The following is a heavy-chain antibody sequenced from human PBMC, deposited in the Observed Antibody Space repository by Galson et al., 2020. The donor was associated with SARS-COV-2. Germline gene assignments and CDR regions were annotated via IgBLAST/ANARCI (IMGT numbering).Heavy chain of an antibody. CDR1: GGSFSGYY. CDR3: ARGGRQQQLMRETRKPKSNWFDP. V-gene: IGHV4-34*01. CDR2: INHSGST. D-gene: IGHD6-13*01. J-gene: IGHJ5*02. Sequence: SETLSLTCAVYGGSFSGYYWSWIRQPPGKGLEWIGEINHSGSTNYNPSLKSRVTISVDTSKNQFSLKLSSVTAADTAVYYCARGGRQQQLMRETRKPKSNWFDPWGQGTLVTVSS.